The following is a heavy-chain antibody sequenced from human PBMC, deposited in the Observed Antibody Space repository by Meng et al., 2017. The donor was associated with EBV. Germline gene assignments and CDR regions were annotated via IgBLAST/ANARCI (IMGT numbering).Heavy chain of an antibody. CDR2: MNQNRGNT. CDR1: GYAFTSYD. CDR3: ARGPYYYDSSGYYYGEFDP. Sequence: VQLVQSGAWVRKPGASVKVSCKASGYAFTSYDINWVRQGTGQGLGWMGWMNQNRGNTGYAQKYQGRVTMTRNTSISTAYMELSSLRSEDTAVYYCARGPYYYDSSGYYYGEFDPWGQGTLVTVSS. D-gene: IGHD3-22*01. J-gene: IGHJ5*02. V-gene: IGHV1-8*01.